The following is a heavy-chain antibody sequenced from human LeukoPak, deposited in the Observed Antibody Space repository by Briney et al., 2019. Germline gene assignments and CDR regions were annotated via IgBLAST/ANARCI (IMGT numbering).Heavy chain of an antibody. Sequence: GGSLRLSCAASGFTFSSYGMSWVRQAPGKGLEWVSSISDDGGSTYYADSVKGGFTISKDNSKNTMYLQMNNLRAEDTAIYYCAKRVPYTSSSVYFDYWGQGTLVTVSS. CDR3: AKRVPYTSSSVYFDY. CDR1: GFTFSSYG. V-gene: IGHV3-23*01. CDR2: ISDDGGST. D-gene: IGHD6-6*01. J-gene: IGHJ4*02.